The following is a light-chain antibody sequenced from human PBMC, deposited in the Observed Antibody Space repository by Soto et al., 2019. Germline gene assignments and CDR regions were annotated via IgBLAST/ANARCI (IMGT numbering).Light chain of an antibody. V-gene: IGLV2-14*01. Sequence: QSALTQPAPLSGAPGQSITHPLPWSRSDVGAYDYVSWYQQHPGKAPKLMIYHVTYRPSGVSYRFSGSKSGNTASLTISGLQAEDEADYYCISYTTSGTYVFGTGTKVTVL. CDR3: ISYTTSGTYV. CDR1: RSDVGAYDY. CDR2: HVT. J-gene: IGLJ1*01.